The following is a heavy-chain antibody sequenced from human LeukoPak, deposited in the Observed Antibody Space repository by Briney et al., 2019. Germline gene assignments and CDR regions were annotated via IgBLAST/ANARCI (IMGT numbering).Heavy chain of an antibody. Sequence: GGSLRLSCAASGFSFSNYAMSWVRQAPGKGLEWVSAISGRGANTYYADSVKGRFTISRDNSKNTLYMQMNSLRAEDTAVYYCAKAVVIAPTATPFDYWGQGTLVTVSS. CDR2: ISGRGANT. CDR3: AKAVVIAPTATPFDY. J-gene: IGHJ4*02. CDR1: GFSFSNYA. V-gene: IGHV3-23*01. D-gene: IGHD2-2*01.